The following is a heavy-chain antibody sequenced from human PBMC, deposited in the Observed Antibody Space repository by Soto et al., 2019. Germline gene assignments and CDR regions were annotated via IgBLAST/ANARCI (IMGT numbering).Heavy chain of an antibody. V-gene: IGHV1-69*05. CDR2: IIAIFGKA. CDR3: AVYCSGGSCYGNWFDP. Sequence: ASVKVSCKASGGTFSSYATSWVRQAPGQGLEWMGGIIAIFGKANYAQKFQGRVTMTTDKSTSTAYMELRSLRSDDTAVYYCAVYCSGGSCYGNWFDPWGQGTLVTVSS. D-gene: IGHD2-15*01. CDR1: GGTFSSYA. J-gene: IGHJ5*02.